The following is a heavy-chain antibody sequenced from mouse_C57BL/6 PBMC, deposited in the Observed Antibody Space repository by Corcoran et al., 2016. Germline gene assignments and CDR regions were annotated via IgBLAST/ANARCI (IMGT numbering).Heavy chain of an antibody. Sequence: EVQLQQSGPELVKPGASVKISCKASGYTFTDYYMNWVKQSHGKSLEWIGDINPNNGGTSYNQKFKGKATLTVDKSSSTAYMELRSLTSEDSAVYYCARWYYGSSGDFDVWGTGTTVTVSS. D-gene: IGHD1-1*01. J-gene: IGHJ1*03. CDR1: GYTFTDYY. CDR3: ARWYYGSSGDFDV. V-gene: IGHV1-26*01. CDR2: INPNNGGT.